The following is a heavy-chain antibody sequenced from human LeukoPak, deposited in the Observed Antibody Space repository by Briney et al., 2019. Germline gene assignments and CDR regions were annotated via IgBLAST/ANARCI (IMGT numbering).Heavy chain of an antibody. CDR2: TYYRSKWYN. J-gene: IGHJ6*03. Sequence: SQTLSLTCAISGDSVSSNSAAWNWIRQSPSRGLEWLGRTYYRSKWYNDYAVSVKSRITINPDTPKNQFSLQLNSVTPEDTAVYYCARDGIAVAGHYYYYYMDVWGKGTTVTVSS. CDR1: GDSVSSNSAA. V-gene: IGHV6-1*01. D-gene: IGHD6-19*01. CDR3: ARDGIAVAGHYYYYYMDV.